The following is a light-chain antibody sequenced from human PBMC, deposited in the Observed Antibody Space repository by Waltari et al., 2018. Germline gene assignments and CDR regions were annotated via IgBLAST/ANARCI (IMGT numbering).Light chain of an antibody. CDR1: QRIGTR. Sequence: DIQMTQSPSTLSASAGDRVTMSCLASQRIGTRVAWYQHKPGKAPKLLIYHASILESGVPSRFIGSGSGTEFTLTISSLQPDDFATYYCQQYDTYTYTFGQGTKLEI. J-gene: IGKJ2*01. CDR3: QQYDTYTYT. CDR2: HAS. V-gene: IGKV1-5*01.